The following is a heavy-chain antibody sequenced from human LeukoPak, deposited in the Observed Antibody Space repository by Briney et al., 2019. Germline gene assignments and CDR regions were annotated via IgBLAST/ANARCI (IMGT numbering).Heavy chain of an antibody. J-gene: IGHJ4*02. CDR3: AKDHKLTGDSYYFDY. CDR1: GFTFSSYA. Sequence: PGGSLRLSCAASGFTFSSYAMHWVRQAPGKGLEWVAVISYDGSNKYYADSVKGRFTISRDNSKNMLYLQMNSLRAEDTAIYYCAKDHKLTGDSYYFDYWGQGTQVTVSS. V-gene: IGHV3-30-3*02. D-gene: IGHD7-27*01. CDR2: ISYDGSNK.